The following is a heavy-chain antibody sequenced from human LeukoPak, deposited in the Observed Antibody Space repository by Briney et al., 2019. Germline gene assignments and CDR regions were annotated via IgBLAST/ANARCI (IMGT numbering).Heavy chain of an antibody. CDR1: GFTFSSYA. J-gene: IGHJ3*02. CDR2: ISVSAGST. CDR3: AKGLIPGAFDI. V-gene: IGHV3-23*01. D-gene: IGHD2-21*02. Sequence: PGGSLRLSCAASGFTFSSYAMNWVRRAPGKGLEWVSSISVSAGSTYYADSVKGRFSISRDNSKNTLSLQMNGLRAEDTAVYYCAKGLIPGAFDIWGHGTLVTVSS.